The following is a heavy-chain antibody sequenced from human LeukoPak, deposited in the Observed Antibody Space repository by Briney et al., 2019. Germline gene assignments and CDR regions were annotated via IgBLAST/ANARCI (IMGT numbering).Heavy chain of an antibody. Sequence: HPGGSLRLSCAASGFTFSTFAMIWVRQPPGKGLEWVSSIFPSGGEIHYAGSVRGRFTISRDNSKSTLSLQMNSLRAEDTAIYYCATYRQVLLPFESWGQGTLVTVSS. D-gene: IGHD2-8*02. CDR3: ATYRQVLLPFES. CDR1: GFTFSTFA. V-gene: IGHV3-23*01. CDR2: IFPSGGEI. J-gene: IGHJ4*02.